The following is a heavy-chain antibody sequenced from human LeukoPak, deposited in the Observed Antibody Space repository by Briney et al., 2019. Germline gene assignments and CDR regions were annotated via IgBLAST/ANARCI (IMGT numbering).Heavy chain of an antibody. CDR3: ARARRIAAAS. CDR2: INHSGST. V-gene: IGHV4-34*01. Sequence: KPSETLSLTCAVYGGSFSGYYWSWIRQPPGKGLEWIGEINHSGSTNYNPSLKSRVTISVDTSKNQFSLKLSSVTAADTAVYYCARARRIAAASWGQGTLVTVSS. J-gene: IGHJ4*02. D-gene: IGHD6-13*01. CDR1: GGSFSGYY.